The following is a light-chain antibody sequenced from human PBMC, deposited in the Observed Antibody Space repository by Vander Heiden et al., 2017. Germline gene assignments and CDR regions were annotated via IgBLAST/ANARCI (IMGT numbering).Light chain of an antibody. J-gene: IGLJ1*01. CDR2: NTN. CDR1: SGSVSTNFY. Sequence: QTVVTQEPSFSVSPGGTVTLTCGLSSGSVSTNFYPSWYQQTPGQAPRTLIYNTNIRSSGVPDRLSGSISGNKAALTITGAQADDESDYYCVLFMGSGIRVFGTGTKVTVL. CDR3: VLFMGSGIRV. V-gene: IGLV8-61*01.